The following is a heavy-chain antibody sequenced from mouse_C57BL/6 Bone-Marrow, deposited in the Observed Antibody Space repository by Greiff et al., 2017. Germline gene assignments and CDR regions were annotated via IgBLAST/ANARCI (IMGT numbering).Heavy chain of an antibody. Sequence: VQLQQPGAELVKPGASVKMSCKASGYTFTSYWITWVKQRPGQGLEWIGDIYPGSGSTNYNEKFKSKATLTVDKSSSTAYMQLSSLTSEDSAVYYCARDSSGYNYAMDYWGQGTSVTVSS. CDR1: GYTFTSYW. V-gene: IGHV1-55*01. D-gene: IGHD3-2*02. CDR3: ARDSSGYNYAMDY. CDR2: IYPGSGST. J-gene: IGHJ4*01.